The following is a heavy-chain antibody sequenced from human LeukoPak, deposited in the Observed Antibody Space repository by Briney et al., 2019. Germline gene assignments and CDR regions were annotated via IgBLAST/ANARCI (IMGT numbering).Heavy chain of an antibody. J-gene: IGHJ3*02. CDR1: GGSISSSTYY. D-gene: IGHD3-22*01. CDR2: IYYSGST. V-gene: IGHV4-39*01. Sequence: PSETLSLTCTVSGGSISSSTYYWGWIRQPPGKGLEWIGSIYYSGSTYYNPSLKSRVTISVDTSKNQFSLKLSSVTAADTAVYYCARAKSRTMIVSAFFDIWGQGTMVTVSS. CDR3: ARAKSRTMIVSAFFDI.